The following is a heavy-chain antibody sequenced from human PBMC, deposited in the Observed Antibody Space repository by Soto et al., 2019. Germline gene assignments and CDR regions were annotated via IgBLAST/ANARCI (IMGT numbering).Heavy chain of an antibody. D-gene: IGHD6-13*01. Sequence: GGSLRLSCAASGFTFSSYWMHWVRQAPGKGLVWVSRINSDGSSTSYADSVKGRFTISRDNAKNTLYLQMNSLRAEDTAVYYCARDHPGSSSWYEYYYYYGMDVWGQGTTVTVSS. CDR1: GFTFSSYW. CDR3: ARDHPGSSSWYEYYYYYGMDV. V-gene: IGHV3-74*01. CDR2: INSDGSST. J-gene: IGHJ6*02.